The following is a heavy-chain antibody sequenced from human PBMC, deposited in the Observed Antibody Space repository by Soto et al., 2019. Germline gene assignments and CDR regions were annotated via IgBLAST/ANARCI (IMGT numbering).Heavy chain of an antibody. CDR3: ARGADYYDSSGYYRSRRYFDY. CDR1: GYTFTGYY. D-gene: IGHD3-22*01. J-gene: IGHJ4*02. Sequence: ASVKVSCKASGYTFTGYYMHWVRQAPGQGLEWMGWINPNSGATNYAQKFQGWATMTRDTSISTAYMELSRLRSDDTAVYYCARGADYYDSSGYYRSRRYFDYWGQGTLVTVSS. CDR2: INPNSGAT. V-gene: IGHV1-2*04.